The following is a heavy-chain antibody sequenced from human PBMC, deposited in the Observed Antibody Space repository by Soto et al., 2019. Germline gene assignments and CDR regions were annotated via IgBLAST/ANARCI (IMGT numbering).Heavy chain of an antibody. J-gene: IGHJ3*01. CDR1: GGTLSKHA. Sequence: GASVKVSCKASGGTLSKHAITWVRRAPGQGLEWLGGIIPMFGIPNYPRKFQGRVTISADDSTNTSHMELNSLTSEDTAIYYCARGGTSGWLKGAYDVWGQGTMVTVSS. CDR3: ARGGTSGWLKGAYDV. V-gene: IGHV1-69*13. CDR2: IIPMFGIP. D-gene: IGHD6-19*01.